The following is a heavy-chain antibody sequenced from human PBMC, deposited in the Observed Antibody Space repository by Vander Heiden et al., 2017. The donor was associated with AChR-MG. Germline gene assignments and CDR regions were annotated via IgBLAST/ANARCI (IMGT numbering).Heavy chain of an antibody. CDR1: GYTFTSYD. CDR2: MNPSSGNA. D-gene: IGHD6-6*01. Sequence: QVQLVQSGAEVKKPGASVTVSCKPSGYTFTSYDINWVRQAAGQGLEWMGWMNPSSGNAGYAQKFQGRFTMTMNTAISTAYMELSSLRSEDTSVYYCARLNSSSSFAFDIWGQGTMVTVSS. V-gene: IGHV1-8*01. CDR3: ARLNSSSSFAFDI. J-gene: IGHJ3*02.